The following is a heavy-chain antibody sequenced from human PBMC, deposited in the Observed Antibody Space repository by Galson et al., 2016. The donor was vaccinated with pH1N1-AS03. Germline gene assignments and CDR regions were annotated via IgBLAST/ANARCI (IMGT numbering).Heavy chain of an antibody. D-gene: IGHD6-25*01. V-gene: IGHV4-4*02. Sequence: ETLSLTCAVSGDSISSNHWWTWVRQPPGKGLEWIAEIYHNGNSNYNPTLKSRVSISVDKSKNQFSLNLSSVTAADTAVHYCARAGQRHRVGDYWGHGTLVTVSS. CDR2: IYHNGNS. J-gene: IGHJ4*01. CDR3: ARAGQRHRVGDY. CDR1: GDSISSNHW.